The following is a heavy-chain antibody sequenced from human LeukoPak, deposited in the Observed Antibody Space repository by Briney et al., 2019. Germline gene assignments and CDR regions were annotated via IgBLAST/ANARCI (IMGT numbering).Heavy chain of an antibody. CDR2: INPNSGGT. Sequence: ASVKVSCKASGDTFTGYYMHWVRQAPGQGLEWMGWINPNSGGTSSAQKFQGRVTMTRDTSITTVYMEVSWLTSDDTAIYYCARADRLHGGPYLIGPWGQGALVTVSS. V-gene: IGHV1-2*02. CDR3: ARADRLHGGPYLIGP. CDR1: GDTFTGYY. J-gene: IGHJ5*02. D-gene: IGHD2-21*01.